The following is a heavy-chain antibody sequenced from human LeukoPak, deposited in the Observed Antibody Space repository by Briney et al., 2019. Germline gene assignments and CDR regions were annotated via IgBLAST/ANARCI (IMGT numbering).Heavy chain of an antibody. J-gene: IGHJ5*02. D-gene: IGHD3-10*01. V-gene: IGHV3-30*18. CDR2: ISHDGINT. Sequence: GSLRLSCAASRFSFSNYAMHWVRQDSGRGLEWLAVISHDGINTYYADSVKGRFTISRDNSKNTLYLQLNSLRAEDTAVYYCAKDLLWFGEPNWFDPWGQGTLVTVSS. CDR1: RFSFSNYA. CDR3: AKDLLWFGEPNWFDP.